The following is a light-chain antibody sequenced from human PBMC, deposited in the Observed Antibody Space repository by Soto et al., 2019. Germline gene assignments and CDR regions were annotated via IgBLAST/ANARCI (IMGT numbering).Light chain of an antibody. CDR3: SSYTSGSTYV. J-gene: IGLJ1*01. V-gene: IGLV2-14*03. Sequence: QSVLTQPASVSGSPGQSITISCTGTSSDVGGYNYVSWYQQYPGKAPELMIYDVSSRPSGVSSRFSGSKSDNTASLTISGLLAEDEADYSCSSYTSGSTYVFGTGTKVTVL. CDR2: DVS. CDR1: SSDVGGYNY.